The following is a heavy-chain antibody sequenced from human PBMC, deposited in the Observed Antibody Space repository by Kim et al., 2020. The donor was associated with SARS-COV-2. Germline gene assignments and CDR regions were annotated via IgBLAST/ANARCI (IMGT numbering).Heavy chain of an antibody. CDR2: IYHSGST. CDR3: ARSGDDCSSTSCYEEGHNWFDP. Sequence: SETLSLTCTVSGYSISSGYYWGWIRQPPGKGLEWIGSIYHSGSTYYNPSLKSRVTISVDTSKNQFSLKLSSVTAADTAVYYCARSGDDCSSTSCYEEGHNWFDPWGQGTLVTVSS. D-gene: IGHD2-2*01. CDR1: GYSISSGYY. J-gene: IGHJ5*02. V-gene: IGHV4-38-2*02.